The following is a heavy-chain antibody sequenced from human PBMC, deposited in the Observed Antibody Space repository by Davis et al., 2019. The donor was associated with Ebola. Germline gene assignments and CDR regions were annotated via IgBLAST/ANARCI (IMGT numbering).Heavy chain of an antibody. D-gene: IGHD3-3*01. CDR1: GFTFSSYA. Sequence: GGSLRLSCAASGFTFSSYAMHWVRQAPGKGLEWVAVISYDGSNKYYADSVKGRFTISRDNSKNTLYLQMNSLRAEDTAVYYCARVYYDFWSGYTSYYYGMDVWGQGTTVTVSS. CDR3: ARVYYDFWSGYTSYYYGMDV. CDR2: ISYDGSNK. J-gene: IGHJ6*02. V-gene: IGHV3-30-3*01.